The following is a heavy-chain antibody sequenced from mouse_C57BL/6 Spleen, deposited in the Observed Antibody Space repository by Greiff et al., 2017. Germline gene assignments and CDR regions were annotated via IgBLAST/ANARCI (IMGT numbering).Heavy chain of an antibody. CDR2: IRNKANGYTT. J-gene: IGHJ4*01. D-gene: IGHD2-3*01. CDR1: GFTFTDYY. CDR3: ASPLYDGFAMDY. V-gene: IGHV7-3*01. Sequence: EVQVVESGGGLVQPGGSLSLSCAASGFTFTDYYMSWVRQPPGKALEWLGFIRNKANGYTTEYSASVKGRFTISRDNSQSILYLQMNALRAEDSATYYCASPLYDGFAMDYWGQGTSVTVSS.